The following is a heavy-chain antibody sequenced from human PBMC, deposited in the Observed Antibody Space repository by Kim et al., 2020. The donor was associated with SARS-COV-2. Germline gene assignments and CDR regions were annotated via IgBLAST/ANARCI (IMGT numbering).Heavy chain of an antibody. CDR2: INHSGST. CDR3: ARSPITVTTFRYYYGMDV. V-gene: IGHV4-34*01. J-gene: IGHJ6*02. Sequence: SETLSLTCAVYGGSFSGYYWSWIRQPPGKGLEWIGEINHSGSTNYNPSLKSRVTISVDTSKNQFSLKLSSVTAADTAVYYCARSPITVTTFRYYYGMDVWGQGTTVTVSS. CDR1: GGSFSGYY. D-gene: IGHD4-4*01.